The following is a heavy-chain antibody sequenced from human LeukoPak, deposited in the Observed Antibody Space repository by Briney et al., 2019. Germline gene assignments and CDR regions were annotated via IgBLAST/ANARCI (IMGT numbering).Heavy chain of an antibody. CDR3: VRGTYYYDTSWFDV. CDR2: INTDGITT. CDR1: GFTFSDYW. J-gene: IGHJ5*02. Sequence: PGGSLRLSCAASGFTFSDYWMHWVRQAPGKGLVWVSRINTDGITTGFADSVKGRFTISRDNAKKTLHLQMNSLSAEDTAMYYRVRGTYYYDTSWFDVWGQGTLVTVSS. D-gene: IGHD3-22*01. V-gene: IGHV3-74*01.